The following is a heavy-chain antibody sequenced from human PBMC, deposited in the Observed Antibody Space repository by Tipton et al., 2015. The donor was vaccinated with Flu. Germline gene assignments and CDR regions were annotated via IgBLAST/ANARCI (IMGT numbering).Heavy chain of an antibody. D-gene: IGHD2/OR15-2a*01. V-gene: IGHV1-46*01. Sequence: QLVQSGADVKRPWAAMTVSCRPLGYSFTQFYIHWLRQAPGQGLEWLGLIIPSSGATAYAPSFQGRVTMTADTSTGTAHLELLSLRPDDTATYFCARGAVFHALDLWGQGTTITVSS. CDR1: GYSFTQFY. CDR2: IIPSSGAT. J-gene: IGHJ3*01. CDR3: ARGAVFHALDL.